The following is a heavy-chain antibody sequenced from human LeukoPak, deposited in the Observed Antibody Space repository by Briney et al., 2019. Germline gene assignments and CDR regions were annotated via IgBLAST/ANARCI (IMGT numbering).Heavy chain of an antibody. Sequence: SETLSLTCTVSGGSVSSGSYYWSWIRQPPGKGLEWIGHIYGSGNTNYNPSLKSRVSISVDTSKNQFSLKLSSVTAADTAVYYCAREGSGGYLEYWGQGTLVTVSS. J-gene: IGHJ4*02. CDR3: AREGSGGYLEY. D-gene: IGHD2-2*01. V-gene: IGHV4-61*01. CDR1: GGSVSSGSYY. CDR2: IYGSGNT.